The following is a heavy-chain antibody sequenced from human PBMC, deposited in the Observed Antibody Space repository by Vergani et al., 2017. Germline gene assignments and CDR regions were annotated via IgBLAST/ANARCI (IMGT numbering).Heavy chain of an antibody. CDR3: ATTGVVEIGAHFDH. CDR2: INSRGTYT. Sequence: EVQLVESGGGLVKPGGSLRLPCAASGLIFNSYSMNWVRQAPGKGLEWVSSINSRGTYTFYSDSVKGRFTISRDIANSSLFLQLSSLRAEDTAVYYCATTGVVEIGAHFDHWGRGTLVTVSS. V-gene: IGHV3-21*02. J-gene: IGHJ4*02. CDR1: GLIFNSYS. D-gene: IGHD2-2*01.